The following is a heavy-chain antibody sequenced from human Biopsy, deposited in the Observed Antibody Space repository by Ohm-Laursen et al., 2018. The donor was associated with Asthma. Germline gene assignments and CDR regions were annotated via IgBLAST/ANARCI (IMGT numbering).Heavy chain of an antibody. V-gene: IGHV3-53*01. CDR1: GFTFSNYV. CDR2: IYSGGGT. CDR3: ARAYGGSFFSGAFDI. Sequence: SLRLSCAASGFTFSNYVMSWVRQAPGKGLEWVSVIYSGGGTYYADSVQGRVTISRDNSKNTLSLQMNSLRAEDTAVYYCARAYGGSFFSGAFDIWGQGTMVTVSS. D-gene: IGHD4-23*01. J-gene: IGHJ3*02.